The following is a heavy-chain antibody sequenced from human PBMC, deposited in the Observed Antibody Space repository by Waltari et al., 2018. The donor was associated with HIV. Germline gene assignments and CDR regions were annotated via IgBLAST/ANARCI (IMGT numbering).Heavy chain of an antibody. CDR3: AREDYSGYVGHAFDI. J-gene: IGHJ3*02. D-gene: IGHD5-12*01. CDR2: ISRSSSFI. CDR1: GSTFRFIRYT. V-gene: IGHV3-21*02. Sequence: QLVESGGGLVTPGGSLSLSCGASGSTFRFIRYTMNWVRQDAGKGLEWVASISRSSSFIYTAESVKGRFTISRDNVKKSVDLQMNSLRPEDTAVYYCAREDYSGYVGHAFDIWGQGTMVTVSS.